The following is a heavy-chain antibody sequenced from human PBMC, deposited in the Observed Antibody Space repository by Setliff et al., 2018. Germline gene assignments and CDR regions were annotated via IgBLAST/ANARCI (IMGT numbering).Heavy chain of an antibody. J-gene: IGHJ4*02. Sequence: LRLSCAASGFTFSSYWMHWVRQAPGKGLVWVSRINRDGSYTVYADSVEGRFTISRDNAKNTLYLQMNSLGAEDTAVYYCARDSYTSPDYWGQGTLVTVSS. D-gene: IGHD6-13*01. CDR3: ARDSYTSPDY. CDR1: GFTFSSYW. CDR2: INRDGSYT. V-gene: IGHV3-74*01.